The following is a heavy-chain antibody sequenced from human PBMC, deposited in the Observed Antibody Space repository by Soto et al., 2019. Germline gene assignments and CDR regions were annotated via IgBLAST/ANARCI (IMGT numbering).Heavy chain of an antibody. CDR2: ISAYNGNT. J-gene: IGHJ6*02. CDR3: ARDREYFDWLLKSYYYYYGTDV. V-gene: IGHV1-18*04. CDR1: GYTFTSYG. Sequence: ASVKVSCKASGYTFTSYGISWVRQAPGQGLEWMGWISAYNGNTNYAQKLQGRVTMTTDTSTSTAYMELRSLRSDDTAVYYCARDREYFDWLLKSYYYYYGTDVWGQGTTVTVSS. D-gene: IGHD3-9*01.